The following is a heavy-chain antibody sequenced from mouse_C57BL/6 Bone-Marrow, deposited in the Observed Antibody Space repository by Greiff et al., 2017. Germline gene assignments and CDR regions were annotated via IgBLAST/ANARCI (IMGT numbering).Heavy chain of an antibody. CDR1: GYTFTSYG. J-gene: IGHJ3*01. D-gene: IGHD2-3*01. CDR3: ASCDGPWFAY. Sequence: QVQLQQSGAELARPGASVKLSCKASGYTFTSYGISWVKQRPGQGLEWIGEIYPRRGNTYYNEKFKGKATLTADKSSSTAYMELRSLTSGDSAVYSCASCDGPWFAYWGQGTLVTVSA. V-gene: IGHV1-81*01. CDR2: IYPRRGNT.